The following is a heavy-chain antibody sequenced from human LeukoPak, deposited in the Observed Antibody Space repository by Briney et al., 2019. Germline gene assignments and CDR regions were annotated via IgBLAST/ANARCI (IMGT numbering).Heavy chain of an antibody. D-gene: IGHD3-3*01. V-gene: IGHV1-8*02. CDR2: ISAYIGNT. CDR3: ARGLWSGYPNYYMDV. CDR1: GYSFTSYD. Sequence: ASVKVSCKASGYSFTSYDISWVRQAPGQGLEWMGWISAYIGNTNYAQNYQGRVTMTRNTSISTAYMELSSLRSEDTAVYYCARGLWSGYPNYYMDVWGKGTTVTVSS. J-gene: IGHJ6*03.